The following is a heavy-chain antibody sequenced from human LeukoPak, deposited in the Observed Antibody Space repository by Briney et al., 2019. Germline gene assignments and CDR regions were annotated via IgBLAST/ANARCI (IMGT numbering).Heavy chain of an antibody. CDR1: GGTFSSYA. Sequence: GASVKVSCKASGGTFSSYAISWVRQAPGQGLEWMGGIIPIFGTANYAQKFQGRVTITADESTSTAYMELSSLRSEDTAVYYCASGSSSWYDYYYYGMDVWGQGTTVTVSS. CDR3: ASGSSSWYDYYYYGMDV. J-gene: IGHJ6*02. D-gene: IGHD6-13*01. CDR2: IIPIFGTA. V-gene: IGHV1-69*13.